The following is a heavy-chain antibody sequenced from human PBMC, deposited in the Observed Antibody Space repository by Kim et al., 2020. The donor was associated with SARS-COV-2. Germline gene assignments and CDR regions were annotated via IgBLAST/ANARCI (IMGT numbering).Heavy chain of an antibody. CDR3: ARHGGGSYSYYFDY. V-gene: IGHV5-51*01. D-gene: IGHD1-26*01. J-gene: IGHJ4*02. Sequence: SPSFQGQVTISADKSISTAYLQWSSLKASDTAMYYCARHGGGSYSYYFDYWGQGTLVTVSS.